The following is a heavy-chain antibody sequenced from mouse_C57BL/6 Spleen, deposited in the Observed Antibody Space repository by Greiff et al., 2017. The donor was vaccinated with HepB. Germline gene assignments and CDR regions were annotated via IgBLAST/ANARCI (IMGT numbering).Heavy chain of an antibody. CDR3: ARGGGPYAMDY. CDR2: IDPNSGGT. Sequence: VKLQQPGAELVKPGASVKLSCKASGYTFTSYWMHWVKQRPGRGLEWIGRIDPNSGGTKYNEKFKSKATLTVDKPSSTAYMQRSSLTSEDSAVYYCARGGGPYAMDYWGQGTSVTVSS. D-gene: IGHD1-1*02. CDR1: GYTFTSYW. J-gene: IGHJ4*01. V-gene: IGHV1-72*01.